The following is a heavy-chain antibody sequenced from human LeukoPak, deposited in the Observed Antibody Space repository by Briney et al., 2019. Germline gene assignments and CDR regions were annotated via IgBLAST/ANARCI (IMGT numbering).Heavy chain of an antibody. J-gene: IGHJ4*02. Sequence: PSETLSLTCTDSGGSIRSYYWRWSRQPPGKGLEWIGYIYYSGSTNYNPSLKSRVTISVDPSKNQFSLQLSSVTAADTPVHYCPRKGPHGWDGYFDYWGQGTLVTVSS. CDR3: PRKGPHGWDGYFDY. CDR1: GGSIRSYY. D-gene: IGHD1-26*01. V-gene: IGHV4-59*01. CDR2: IYYSGST.